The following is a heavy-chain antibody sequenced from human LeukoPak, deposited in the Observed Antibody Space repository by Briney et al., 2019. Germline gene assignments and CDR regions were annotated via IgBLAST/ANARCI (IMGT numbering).Heavy chain of an antibody. CDR1: GYPFTSYG. CDR2: ISAYNGNT. J-gene: IGHJ2*01. V-gene: IGHV1-18*01. Sequence: ASVKVSCKASGYPFTSYGISWVQQAPGQGLEWMGWISAYNGNTNYAQKLQGRVTMTTDTSTSTAYMELRSLRSDDTAIYYCARDRGGSGWYWYFDLWGRGTLVTVSS. D-gene: IGHD6-19*01. CDR3: ARDRGGSGWYWYFDL.